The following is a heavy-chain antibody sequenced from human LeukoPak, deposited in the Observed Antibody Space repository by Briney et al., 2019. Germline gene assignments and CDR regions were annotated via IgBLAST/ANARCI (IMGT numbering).Heavy chain of an antibody. D-gene: IGHD3-3*01. CDR1: GGSISSYY. Sequence: SETLSLTCTVSGGSISSYYWSWIRQPPGKGLEWIGYIYYSGSTNYNPSLKSRVPISVNTSKNQFSLKLSSVTAADTAVYYRARGGRAIFGVVTGFDYWGQGTLVTVSS. CDR3: ARGGRAIFGVVTGFDY. V-gene: IGHV4-59*01. J-gene: IGHJ4*02. CDR2: IYYSGST.